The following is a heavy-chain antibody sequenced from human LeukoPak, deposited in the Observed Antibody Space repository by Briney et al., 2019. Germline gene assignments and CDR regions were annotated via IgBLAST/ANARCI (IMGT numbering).Heavy chain of an antibody. CDR3: ARGIHPPYYYDSSGPPLGY. CDR1: GGSFGGYY. J-gene: IGHJ4*02. D-gene: IGHD3-22*01. V-gene: IGHV4-34*01. CDR2: INHSGST. Sequence: SETLSLTCAVYGGSFGGYYWSWIRQPPGKGLEWIGEINHSGSTNYNPSLKSRVTISVDTSKNQFSLKLSSVTAADTAVYYCARGIHPPYYYDSSGPPLGYWGQGTLVTVSS.